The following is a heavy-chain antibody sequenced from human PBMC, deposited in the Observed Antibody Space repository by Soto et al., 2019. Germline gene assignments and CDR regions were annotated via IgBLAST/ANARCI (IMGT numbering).Heavy chain of an antibody. V-gene: IGHV3-23*01. CDR3: AKGFPYFDY. CDR2: ITSSGGST. Sequence: GGSLRLSCAASGFTFSSHAMSWVRQAPGTGLEWVSVITSSGGSTYYADSVKGRFTISRDNSKNTVFLQMNSLRAEDTAVYYCAKGFPYFDYWGQGTLVTVSS. CDR1: GFTFSSHA. D-gene: IGHD3-3*01. J-gene: IGHJ4*02.